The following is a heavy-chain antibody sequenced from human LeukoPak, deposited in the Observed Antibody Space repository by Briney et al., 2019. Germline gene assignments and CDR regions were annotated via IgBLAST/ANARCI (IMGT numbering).Heavy chain of an antibody. CDR3: AREGMTTGIDY. D-gene: IGHD4-17*01. V-gene: IGHV3-48*03. CDR1: EFTFSSYE. CDR2: ISSSGSTI. Sequence: GGSLRLSCAASEFTFSSYEMYWVRQAPGKGLEWVSYISSSGSTIYYADSVKGRFTISRDNAKNSLYLQMNSLRVEDTAVYYCAREGMTTGIDYWGQGTLVTVSS. J-gene: IGHJ4*02.